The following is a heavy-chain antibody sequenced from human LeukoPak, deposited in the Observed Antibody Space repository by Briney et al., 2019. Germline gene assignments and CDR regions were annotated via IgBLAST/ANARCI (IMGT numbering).Heavy chain of an antibody. CDR1: GYTFTGYY. V-gene: IGHV1-2*02. CDR2: INPNSGGT. D-gene: IGHD3-22*01. Sequence: GASVKVSCKASGYTFTGYYMHCVRQAPGQGLEWRGWINPNSGGTNYAQKFQGRVTMTRDTAISTAYMELRRLSSDDTAVYYCARSPIIVVVMGAFDIWGRGTMVTVSS. J-gene: IGHJ3*02. CDR3: ARSPIIVVVMGAFDI.